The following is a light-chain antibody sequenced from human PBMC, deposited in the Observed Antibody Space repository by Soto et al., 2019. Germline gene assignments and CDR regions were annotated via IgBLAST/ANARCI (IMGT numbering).Light chain of an antibody. CDR2: CAF. V-gene: IGKV3-20*01. J-gene: IGKJ1*01. CDR1: QIVSNNY. Sequence: EIVLTQSPCTLSLSPWERATLSCRAIQIVSNNYLAWYQQKHGQAPRLLIYCAFNRAVGIPDRFTGSGSGTDLTLTISRLEPEDFAVYYFQKYSISHRTLGQGTKVDI. CDR3: QKYSISHRT.